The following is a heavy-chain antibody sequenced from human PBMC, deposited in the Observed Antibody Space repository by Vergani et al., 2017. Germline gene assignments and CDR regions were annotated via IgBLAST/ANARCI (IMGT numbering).Heavy chain of an antibody. CDR3: AAYSYGERYYYYGMDV. V-gene: IGHV1-58*01. Sequence: QMQLVQSGPEVKKPGTSVKVSCKASGFTFTSSAVQWVRQARGQRLEWIGWIVVGSGNTNYAQKFQERVTITRDMSTSTAYMELSSLRSEDTAVYCCAAYSYGERYYYYGMDVWGQGTTVTVSS. CDR1: GFTFTSSA. J-gene: IGHJ6*02. CDR2: IVVGSGNT. D-gene: IGHD5-18*01.